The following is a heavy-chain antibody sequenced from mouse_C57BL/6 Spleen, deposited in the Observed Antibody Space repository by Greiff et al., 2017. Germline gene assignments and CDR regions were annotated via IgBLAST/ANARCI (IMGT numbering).Heavy chain of an antibody. Sequence: ESGPGLVKPSQSLSLTCSVTGYSITSGYYWNWIRQFPGNKLEWMGFISYDGSNNYNPSLKNRISITLDTSKNQFFLKLNSVTTEDTATYYCAREGTGSHFDYWGQGTTLTVSS. J-gene: IGHJ2*01. CDR3: AREGTGSHFDY. CDR2: ISYDGSN. CDR1: GYSITSGYY. D-gene: IGHD4-1*01. V-gene: IGHV3-6*01.